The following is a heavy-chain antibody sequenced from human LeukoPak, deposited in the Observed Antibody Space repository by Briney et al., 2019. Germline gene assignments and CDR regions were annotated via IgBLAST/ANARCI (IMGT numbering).Heavy chain of an antibody. CDR3: ALQGQWLAQNGY. D-gene: IGHD6-19*01. V-gene: IGHV3-30*02. CDR1: GFTFSSYG. Sequence: GGSLRLSCAASGFTFSSYGMHWVRQARGKGLEWVAFIRYDGSNKYYADSVKGRFTISRDNSKDTLYLQMNSLRAEDTAVYYCALQGQWLAQNGYWGQGTLVTVSS. J-gene: IGHJ4*02. CDR2: IRYDGSNK.